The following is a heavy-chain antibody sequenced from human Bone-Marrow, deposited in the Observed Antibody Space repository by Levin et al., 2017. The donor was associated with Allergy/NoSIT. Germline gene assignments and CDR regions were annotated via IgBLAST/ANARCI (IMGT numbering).Heavy chain of an antibody. J-gene: IGHJ3*02. Sequence: SETLSLTCAVYGGSFSGYYWSWIRQPPGKGLEWIGEINHSGSTNYNPSLKSRVTISVDTSKNQFSLKLSSVTAADTAVYYCARGRNARPGGCAFDIWGQGTMVTVSS. CDR2: INHSGST. CDR1: GGSFSGYY. D-gene: IGHD3-16*01. CDR3: ARGRNARPGGCAFDI. V-gene: IGHV4-34*01.